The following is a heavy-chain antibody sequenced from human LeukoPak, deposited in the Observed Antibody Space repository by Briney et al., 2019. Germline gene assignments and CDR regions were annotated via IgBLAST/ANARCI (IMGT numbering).Heavy chain of an antibody. Sequence: PGRSLRLSCAASGFTFSSYAMRWVRQAPGKGLEWVAVISDDGSNKYYADSVKGRFTISRDNSKNTLYLQMNSLRAEDTAVYYCARVDGLDAFDIWGQGTMVTVSS. J-gene: IGHJ3*02. D-gene: IGHD5-24*01. CDR3: ARVDGLDAFDI. CDR2: ISDDGSNK. CDR1: GFTFSSYA. V-gene: IGHV3-30-3*01.